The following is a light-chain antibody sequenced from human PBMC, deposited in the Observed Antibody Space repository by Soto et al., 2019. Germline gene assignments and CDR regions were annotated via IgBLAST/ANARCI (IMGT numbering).Light chain of an antibody. CDR3: LQVYSFPRT. V-gene: IGKV3-15*01. J-gene: IGKJ1*01. CDR1: QSLSTN. CDR2: GAS. Sequence: EIVMTQSPATLSVSPGEGATLSCRASQSLSTNLAWYQQKPGQAPRLLIYGASTRATGIPARFSGSGSGTDFTLTINTLHPEDFATYYCLQVYSFPRTFGQGTKVDIK.